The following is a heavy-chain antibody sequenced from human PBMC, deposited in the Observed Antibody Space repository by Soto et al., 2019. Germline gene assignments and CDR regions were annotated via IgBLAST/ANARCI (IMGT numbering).Heavy chain of an antibody. CDR3: ARVFRWSSSSWGFDY. CDR1: GYTFLSYG. D-gene: IGHD6-6*01. Sequence: QVQLVQSGAEVKKPGASVKVSCKASGYTFLSYGITWVRQAPGQGLEWMGWISAYNANTNYGQKFQDRVSMTTDTSSNTAYLEVRSQRSDDTAFYFCARVFRWSSSSWGFDYWGQGTLVTVSS. CDR2: ISAYNANT. J-gene: IGHJ4*02. V-gene: IGHV1-18*01.